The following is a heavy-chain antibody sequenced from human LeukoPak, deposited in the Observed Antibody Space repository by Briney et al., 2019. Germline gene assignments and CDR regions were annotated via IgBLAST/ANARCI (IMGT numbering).Heavy chain of an antibody. CDR3: ARDSSGWDYYYYGMDV. V-gene: IGHV4-61*02. D-gene: IGHD6-25*01. J-gene: IGHJ6*02. Sequence: SETLSLTCTVSGGSISSGSYYWSWIRQPAGKGLEWIGRIYTSGSTNYNSSLKSRVTISVDTSKNQFSLKLSSVTAADTAVYYCARDSSGWDYYYYGMDVWGQGTTVTVSS. CDR2: IYTSGST. CDR1: GGSISSGSYY.